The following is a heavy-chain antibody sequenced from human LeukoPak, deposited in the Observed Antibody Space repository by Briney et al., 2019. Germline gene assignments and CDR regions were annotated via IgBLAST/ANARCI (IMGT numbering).Heavy chain of an antibody. V-gene: IGHV4-39*01. Sequence: EALSLTCTVSGGSISSSSSYWGWIRQPPGKGLEWVGTTHYSISTKYSPSLESRLTLSMDTSKNQFSLKLSSVTAADTAVHHCARHTSGMAFDVWGQGIMVTVSS. CDR2: THYSIST. CDR3: ARHTSGMAFDV. CDR1: GGSISSSSSY. J-gene: IGHJ3*01. D-gene: IGHD1-26*01.